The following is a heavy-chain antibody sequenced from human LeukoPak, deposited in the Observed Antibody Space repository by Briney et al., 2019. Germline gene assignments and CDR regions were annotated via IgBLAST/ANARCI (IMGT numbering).Heavy chain of an antibody. CDR3: AGAYCGGDCYSGRTFDI. V-gene: IGHV4-4*02. Sequence: MTSETLSLTCAVSGGSISSSYWWSWVRQPPGKGLEWIGEIYHSGSTNYKPSLKSRVTISVDKSKNQFSLKLSSVTAADTAVYYCAGAYCGGDCYSGRTFDIWGQGTMVTVSS. D-gene: IGHD2-21*02. CDR1: GGSISSSYW. CDR2: IYHSGST. J-gene: IGHJ3*02.